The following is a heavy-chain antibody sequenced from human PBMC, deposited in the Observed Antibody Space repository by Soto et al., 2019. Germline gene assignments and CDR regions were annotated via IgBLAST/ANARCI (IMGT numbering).Heavy chain of an antibody. CDR1: GGSISSGGYY. Sequence: PSETLSLTCTVSGGSISSGGYYWSWIRQHPGKGLEWIGYIYYSGSTYYNPSLKSRVTISVDTSKNQFSLKLSSVTAADTAVYYCAREVDDLGLIMDVWGKGTTVTVSS. J-gene: IGHJ6*03. CDR2: IYYSGST. CDR3: AREVDDLGLIMDV. V-gene: IGHV4-31*03. D-gene: IGHD3-3*01.